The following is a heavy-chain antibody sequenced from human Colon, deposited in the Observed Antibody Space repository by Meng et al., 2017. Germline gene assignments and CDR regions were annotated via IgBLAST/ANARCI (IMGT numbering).Heavy chain of an antibody. V-gene: IGHV4-30-4*01. J-gene: IGHJ4*02. Sequence: QVQLQESGPGLVKPSQTLSLTCTVSGGSISSGDYYWNWIRQPPGEGLEWIGYIYYSGSTYYNPSLKSRLTISVDTSKNQFSLKLSSVTAADTAVYYCARGRTPWDSYGLKYWGQGTLVTVSS. CDR2: IYYSGST. D-gene: IGHD5-18*01. CDR1: GGSISSGDYY. CDR3: ARGRTPWDSYGLKY.